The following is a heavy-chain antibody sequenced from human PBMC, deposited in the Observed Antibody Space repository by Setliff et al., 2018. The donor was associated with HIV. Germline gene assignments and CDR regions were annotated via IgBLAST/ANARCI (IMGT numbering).Heavy chain of an antibody. CDR3: ARDRSNWNYGKNYMDV. CDR1: GGSISNGYYY. J-gene: IGHJ6*03. D-gene: IGHD1-7*01. Sequence: PSETLSLTCTVSGGSISNGYYYWSWIRQPAGKGLEWIGEIDHSGSTNYNPSLKSRVTISVDTSKNQFSLKLSSVTAADTAVYYCARDRSNWNYGKNYMDVWGKGTTVTVSS. CDR2: IDHSGST. V-gene: IGHV4-61*10.